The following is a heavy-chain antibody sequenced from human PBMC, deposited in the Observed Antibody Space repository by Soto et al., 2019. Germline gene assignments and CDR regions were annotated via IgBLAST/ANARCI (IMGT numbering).Heavy chain of an antibody. V-gene: IGHV4-30-2*01. CDR1: GGSISSGGYT. Sequence: PSETLSLTYAVSGGSISSGGYTWTWIRQPPGQGLEWIGYTYHSGSPYYNPSLKSRVTISVDRSKNQFSLKLSSVTAADTAVYYCARAHYGDYGYGMDVWGQGTTVTVSS. CDR3: ARAHYGDYGYGMDV. D-gene: IGHD4-17*01. CDR2: TYHSGSP. J-gene: IGHJ6*02.